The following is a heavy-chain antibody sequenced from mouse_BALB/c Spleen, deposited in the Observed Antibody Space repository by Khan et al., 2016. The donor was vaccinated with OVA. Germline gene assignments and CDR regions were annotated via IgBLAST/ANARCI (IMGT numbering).Heavy chain of an antibody. Sequence: QMQLEESGPGLVAPSQSLSITCTISGFSLTNYGVHWVRQPPGKGLEWLVVIWSDGSTTYNSALKSRLTISKDNSKSQVFLKMNSLQTDDTAMYFCARQPYYHYNIMDYWGQGNPVTVSS. CDR2: IWSDGST. CDR1: GFSLTNYG. V-gene: IGHV2-6-1*01. J-gene: IGHJ4*01. CDR3: ARQPYYHYNIMDY. D-gene: IGHD2-10*01.